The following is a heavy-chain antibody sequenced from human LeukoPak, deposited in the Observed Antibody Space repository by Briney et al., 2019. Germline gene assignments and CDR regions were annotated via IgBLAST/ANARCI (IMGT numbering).Heavy chain of an antibody. CDR3: SRDQTPYY. CDR1: GFTFGDYA. J-gene: IGHJ4*02. CDR2: IRSKVYGGTP. Sequence: GGSLRLSCITSGFTFGDYAMTWVRQAPGKGLEWVGFIRSKVYGGTPEYAASVKGRFTISRNDSKGIAYLQMNSLKTEDTAVYYCSRDQTPYYWGQGTLVTVSS. V-gene: IGHV3-49*04.